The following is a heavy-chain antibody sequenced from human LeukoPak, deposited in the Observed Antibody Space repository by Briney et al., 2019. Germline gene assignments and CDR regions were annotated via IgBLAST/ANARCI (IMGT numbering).Heavy chain of an antibody. Sequence: GASAKVSFTASGGTFSSYAISWVRQAPGQGLEWMGGIIPIFGTANYAQKFQGRVTITADESTSTAYMELSSLRSEDTAVYYCARGTAMAISNWFDPWGQGTLVTVSS. CDR3: ARGTAMAISNWFDP. CDR2: IIPIFGTA. CDR1: GGTFSSYA. J-gene: IGHJ5*02. V-gene: IGHV1-69*01. D-gene: IGHD5-18*01.